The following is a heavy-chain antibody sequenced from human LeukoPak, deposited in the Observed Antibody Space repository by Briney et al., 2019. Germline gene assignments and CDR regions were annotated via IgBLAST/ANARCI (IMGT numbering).Heavy chain of an antibody. CDR1: GFTFGDYY. CDR3: VRSYSAYDSFDY. J-gene: IGHJ4*02. CDR2: ISSSVTTV. Sequence: PGGSLRLSCAASGFTFGDYYMNWLRQAPGKGLEWVSYISSSVTTVRYADSVMGRFTISRDNAKNSLYLQMNSLRADDTAVYYCVRSYSAYDSFDYWGQGTLVTVSS. D-gene: IGHD5-12*01. V-gene: IGHV3-11*01.